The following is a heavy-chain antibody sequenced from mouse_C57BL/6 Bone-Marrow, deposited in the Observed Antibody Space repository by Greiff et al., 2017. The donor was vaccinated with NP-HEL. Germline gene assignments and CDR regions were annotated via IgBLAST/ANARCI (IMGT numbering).Heavy chain of an antibody. CDR1: GFTFSSYG. CDR2: ISSGGSYT. D-gene: IGHD1-1*01. J-gene: IGHJ4*01. Sequence: DVKLVESGGDLVKPGGSLKLSCAASGFTFSSYGMSWVRQTPDKRLEWVATISSGGSYTYYPDSVKGRFTISRDNAKNTLYLQMSSLKSEDTAMYYCARRRVVMDYWGQGTSVTVSS. V-gene: IGHV5-6*02. CDR3: ARRRVVMDY.